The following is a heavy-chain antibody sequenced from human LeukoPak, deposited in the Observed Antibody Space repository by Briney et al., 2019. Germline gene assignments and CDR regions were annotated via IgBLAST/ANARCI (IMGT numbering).Heavy chain of an antibody. CDR3: ARDWSDLTTNPPYY. Sequence: EGSLRLSCAASGFTFSYHWMTWVRQAPGKGLEWVANMKGDGSDRYYLDSVKGRFTISRDNTKNSLYLQMDSLRVEDTAVYYCARDWSDLTTNPPYYWGQGTLVTVSS. CDR1: GFTFSYHW. D-gene: IGHD1-26*01. J-gene: IGHJ4*02. V-gene: IGHV3-7*01. CDR2: MKGDGSDR.